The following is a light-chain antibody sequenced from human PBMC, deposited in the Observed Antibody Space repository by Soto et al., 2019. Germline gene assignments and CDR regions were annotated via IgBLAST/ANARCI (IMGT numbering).Light chain of an antibody. CDR2: DVS. CDR3: SSYTSSSTLCV. V-gene: IGLV2-14*01. Sequence: QSVLTQPASVSGSPGQSITISCTGTSNDVGGYNYVSWYQQHPGKAPKLMIYDVSNRPSGVSNRFSGSKSGNTASLTIFGLQAEDEADYYCSSYTSSSTLCVFGTGTKVTVL. J-gene: IGLJ1*01. CDR1: SNDVGGYNY.